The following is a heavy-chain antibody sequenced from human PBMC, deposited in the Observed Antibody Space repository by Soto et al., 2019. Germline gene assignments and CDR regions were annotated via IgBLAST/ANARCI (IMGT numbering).Heavy chain of an antibody. Sequence: EVQLLESGGGLVQPGGSLRLSCAASGFTFSSYAMSWVRQAPGKGLEWVSAISGSGGSTYYADSVKGRFTISRDNSKNTLYLQMNSLRAEDTAVYYCAKDGPSGSYAERSFDYWGQGTLVTVSS. CDR2: ISGSGGST. D-gene: IGHD3-10*01. CDR3: AKDGPSGSYAERSFDY. J-gene: IGHJ4*02. CDR1: GFTFSSYA. V-gene: IGHV3-23*01.